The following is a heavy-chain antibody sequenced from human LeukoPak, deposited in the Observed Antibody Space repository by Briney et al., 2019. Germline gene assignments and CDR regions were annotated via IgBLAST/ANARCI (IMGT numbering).Heavy chain of an antibody. CDR2: IIPIFGTA. Sequence: GASVKVSCKASGGTFSSYAISWVRQAPGQGLEWMGGIIPIFGTANYAQKFQGRVTITADESTSTAYMELSSLRSEDTAVYYCARDAILEGTFDYWGQGTLVTVSS. J-gene: IGHJ4*02. CDR3: ARDAILEGTFDY. V-gene: IGHV1-69*13. D-gene: IGHD1-7*01. CDR1: GGTFSSYA.